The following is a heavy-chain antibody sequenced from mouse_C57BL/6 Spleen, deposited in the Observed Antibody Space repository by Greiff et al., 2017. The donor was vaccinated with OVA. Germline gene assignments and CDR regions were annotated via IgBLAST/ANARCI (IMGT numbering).Heavy chain of an antibody. CDR3: ARRTTVVAPYYAMDY. J-gene: IGHJ4*01. CDR1: GYTFTNYW. CDR2: IYPGGGYT. V-gene: IGHV1-63*01. D-gene: IGHD1-1*01. Sequence: QVQLQQSGAELVRPGTSVKMSCKASGYTFTNYWIGWAKQRPGHGLEWIGDIYPGGGYTNYNEKFKGKATLTADKSSSTAYMQFSSLTSEDSAIYYCARRTTVVAPYYAMDYWGQGTSVTVSS.